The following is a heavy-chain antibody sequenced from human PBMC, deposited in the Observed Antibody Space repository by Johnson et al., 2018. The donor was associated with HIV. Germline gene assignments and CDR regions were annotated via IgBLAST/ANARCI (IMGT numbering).Heavy chain of an antibody. J-gene: IGHJ3*02. CDR1: GFTFSSYA. CDR2: ISYDGSNK. CDR3: ARDDVEMATMGDAFDI. V-gene: IGHV3-30-3*01. Sequence: QVQLVESGGGLVQPGGSLRLSCEGFGFTFSSYAMHWVRQAPGKGLEWVAVISYDGSNKYYADSVKGRFTISRDNSKNTLYLQMNSLRAEDTAVYYCARDDVEMATMGDAFDIWGQGTMVTVSS. D-gene: IGHD5-24*01.